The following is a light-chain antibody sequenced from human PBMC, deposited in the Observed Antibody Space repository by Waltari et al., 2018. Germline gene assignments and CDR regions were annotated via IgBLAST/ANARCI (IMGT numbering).Light chain of an antibody. CDR2: SAS. CDR3: QNYDTAPFT. J-gene: IGKJ3*01. V-gene: IGKV1-27*01. Sequence: IQMTQSPSSLSASIGDRVTLTCRASRYVTHFLAWYLHRPGKVPRLLIPSASTLQSGVPSRFSGSGSGTEFTLTIDSLQPEDLATYYCQNYDTAPFTFGPGTKVDLK. CDR1: RYVTHF.